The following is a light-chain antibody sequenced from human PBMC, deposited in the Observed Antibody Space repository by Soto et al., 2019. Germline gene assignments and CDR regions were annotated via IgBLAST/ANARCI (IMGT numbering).Light chain of an antibody. CDR2: DAS. CDR1: QSVSRN. J-gene: IGKJ1*01. V-gene: IGKV3-11*01. CDR3: HQYHNWT. Sequence: EIVLTQSPATLCLSPGERATLSCRASQSVSRNLAWYQQKPGQAPRLLIYDASNRATGIPARFSGSGSVTDFTLTISSLEPEDFAVYSCHQYHNWTFGQGTKVDIK.